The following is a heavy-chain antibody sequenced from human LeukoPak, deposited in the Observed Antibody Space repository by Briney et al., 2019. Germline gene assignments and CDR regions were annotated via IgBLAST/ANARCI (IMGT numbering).Heavy chain of an antibody. CDR1: GFTFSSYA. V-gene: IGHV3-23*01. CDR3: AKRPDKLERRSSFDY. Sequence: GGSLRLSCAASGFTFSSYAMSWVRQAPGKGLEWVSAISGSGGSTYYADSVKGRFTISRDNSKNTLYLQMNSLRAEDTAVYYCAKRPDKLERRSSFDYWGQGTLVTVSS. J-gene: IGHJ4*02. D-gene: IGHD1-1*01. CDR2: ISGSGGST.